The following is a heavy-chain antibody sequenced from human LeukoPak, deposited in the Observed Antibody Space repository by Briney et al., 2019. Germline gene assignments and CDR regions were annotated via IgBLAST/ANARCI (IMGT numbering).Heavy chain of an antibody. Sequence: ASVKVSSKASAYTFTSYDINWVRQATGQVLEWMGLMNPNSGNTGYAHKFQGRVTMTRNTSINTPYIELSSLRSEDTAVYYCARGIRMVRGVPPAYYFDYWGQGTLVTVSS. J-gene: IGHJ4*02. CDR1: AYTFTSYD. D-gene: IGHD3-10*01. CDR3: ARGIRMVRGVPPAYYFDY. V-gene: IGHV1-8*01. CDR2: MNPNSGNT.